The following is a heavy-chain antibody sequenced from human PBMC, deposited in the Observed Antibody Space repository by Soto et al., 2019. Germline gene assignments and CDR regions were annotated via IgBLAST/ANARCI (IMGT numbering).Heavy chain of an antibody. D-gene: IGHD5-12*01. CDR1: GESFIGYY. V-gene: IGHV4-34*01. J-gene: IGHJ5*02. Sequence: SETLSLTCAVYGESFIGYYWTWIRQRPGKGLEWIGEINHRGSADYNPSLKSRVTISVDTSNNQFSLKLSSVTAADTSVYYCARTDIVTTNCFDPWGQGTLVTVHS. CDR2: INHRGSA. CDR3: ARTDIVTTNCFDP.